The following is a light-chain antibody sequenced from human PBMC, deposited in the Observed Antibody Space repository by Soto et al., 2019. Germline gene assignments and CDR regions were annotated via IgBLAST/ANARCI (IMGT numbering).Light chain of an antibody. J-gene: IGKJ3*01. CDR1: QSVLYTPNNKNH. Sequence: DIVMTQSPDSLAVSLGERATINCKSSQSVLYTPNNKNHLAWYQQKPGQPPKLLIYWASTRESGVPDRFSGSGSGTDFTLTISSLQAEDVAVYYCQQYYSTPPTFGPGTKVDIK. CDR2: WAS. V-gene: IGKV4-1*01. CDR3: QQYYSTPPT.